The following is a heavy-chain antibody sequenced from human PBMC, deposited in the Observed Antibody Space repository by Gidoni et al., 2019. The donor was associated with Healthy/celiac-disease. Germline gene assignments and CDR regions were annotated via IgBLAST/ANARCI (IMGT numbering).Heavy chain of an antibody. D-gene: IGHD4-17*01. CDR1: AFTFSSYA. V-gene: IGHV3-23*01. Sequence: EVQLLESGGGLVQPGGSLSLSCAASAFTFSSYAMSWVRQAPGKGLGWVSAISGSGGSTYYADSVKGRFTISRDNSKNTLYLQMNSLRAEDTAVYYCAKDSRYGDYIPQGGFDYWGQGTLVTVSS. CDR2: ISGSGGST. CDR3: AKDSRYGDYIPQGGFDY. J-gene: IGHJ4*02.